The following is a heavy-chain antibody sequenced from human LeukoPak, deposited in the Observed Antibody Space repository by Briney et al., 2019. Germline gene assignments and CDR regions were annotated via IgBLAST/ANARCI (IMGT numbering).Heavy chain of an antibody. CDR2: INPSAGST. J-gene: IGHJ5*02. D-gene: IGHD4-11*01. CDR1: GYTFIKYY. Sequence: GASVKCSCKASGYTFIKYYMHWVRQATGQGLEWMGIINPSAGSTTSAQNSQGRVTMTRDTSTNPVYMDLNSLRSDDTAVYYCARQRDSNWFDPWGQGTLVTVSS. V-gene: IGHV1-46*01. CDR3: ARQRDSNWFDP.